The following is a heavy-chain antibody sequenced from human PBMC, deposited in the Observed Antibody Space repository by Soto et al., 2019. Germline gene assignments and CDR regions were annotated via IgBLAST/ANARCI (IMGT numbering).Heavy chain of an antibody. Sequence: GGSLRLSCSASGFTFSSYAMHWVRQAPGKGLEYVSAISSNGGSTYYADSVKGRFTISRDNSKNTLYLQMSSLRAEDTAVYYCVKGGPIVGATDAFDIWGQGTMVNVSS. V-gene: IGHV3-64D*09. CDR1: GFTFSSYA. D-gene: IGHD1-26*01. J-gene: IGHJ3*02. CDR3: VKGGPIVGATDAFDI. CDR2: ISSNGGST.